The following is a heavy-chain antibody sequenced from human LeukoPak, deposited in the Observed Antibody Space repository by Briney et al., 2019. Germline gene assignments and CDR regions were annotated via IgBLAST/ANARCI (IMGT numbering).Heavy chain of an antibody. CDR3: ARQVSSGGGWFGELDY. J-gene: IGHJ4*02. D-gene: IGHD3-10*01. CDR2: IYPGDSDT. CDR1: GYSFTSYW. Sequence: GESLKISCKGSGYSFTSYWIGWVRQMPGKGLEWMGIIYPGDSDTRYSPSFQGQVTISADKSISTAYLQWSSLKASDTAMYYCARQVSSGGGWFGELDYRGQGTLVTVSS. V-gene: IGHV5-51*01.